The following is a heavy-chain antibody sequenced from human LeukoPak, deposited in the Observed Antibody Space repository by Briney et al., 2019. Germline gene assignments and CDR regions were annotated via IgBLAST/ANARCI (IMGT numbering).Heavy chain of an antibody. D-gene: IGHD6-13*01. CDR1: GYTFTSYA. V-gene: IGHV1-8*03. J-gene: IGHJ4*02. Sequence: PSVQVSCKASGYTFTSYAINWARQATGQGPEWMGWMNPTSGNTVYAQKFQGRVTVTRNPSISTPSIDLLSLRPEDTAVYYCAISPGSGTTWYLDYWGQGTLVTVSS. CDR3: AISPGSGTTWYLDY. CDR2: MNPTSGNT.